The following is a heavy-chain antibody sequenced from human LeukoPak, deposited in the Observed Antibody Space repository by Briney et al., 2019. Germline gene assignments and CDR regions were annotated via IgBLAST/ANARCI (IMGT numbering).Heavy chain of an antibody. D-gene: IGHD1-26*01. CDR1: GFTVSNNY. CDR2: IYSGGCT. CDR3: ARWEELLGSFDY. Sequence: PGGSLRLSCVVSGFTVSNNYMSWVRQAPGKGLEWVSVIYSGGCTYYADSVKGRFTISRDNSKNTLYLQMNSLRAEDTAVYYCARWEELLGSFDYWGQGTLVTVSS. V-gene: IGHV3-66*01. J-gene: IGHJ4*02.